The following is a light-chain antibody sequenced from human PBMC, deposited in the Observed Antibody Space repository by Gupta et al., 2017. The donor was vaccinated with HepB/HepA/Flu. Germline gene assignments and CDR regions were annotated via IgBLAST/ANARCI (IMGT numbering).Light chain of an antibody. CDR1: SGHSSSA. Sequence: QLVLPPSPSASASLGASVTLTCTLSSGHSSSAIEWHQQQPEKGPRYLMKVNSDGSHNKGDGLPDRFSGSSSGAARSLTISSLKAEEEADYYCQPGGACIGYAFGTGTKVTVL. CDR3: QPGGACIGYA. J-gene: IGLJ1*01. CDR2: VNSDGSH. V-gene: IGLV4-69*01.